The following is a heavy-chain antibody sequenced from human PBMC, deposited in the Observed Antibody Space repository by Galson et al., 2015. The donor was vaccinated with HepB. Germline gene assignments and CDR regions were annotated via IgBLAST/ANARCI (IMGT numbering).Heavy chain of an antibody. CDR1: GFTVSSNY. D-gene: IGHD2-15*01. J-gene: IGHJ6*02. V-gene: IGHV3-53*01. CDR2: IYSGGST. CDR3: ATGYCSGGSCYEGYYYYGMDV. Sequence: SLRLSCAASGFTVSSNYMSWVRQAPGKGLEWVSVIYSGGSTYYADSVKGRFTISRDNAKNSLYLQMNSLRAEDTAVYYCATGYCSGGSCYEGYYYYGMDVWGQGTTVTVSS.